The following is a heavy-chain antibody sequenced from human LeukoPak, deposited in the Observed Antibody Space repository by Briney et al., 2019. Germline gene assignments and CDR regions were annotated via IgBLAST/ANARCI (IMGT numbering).Heavy chain of an antibody. CDR2: ITYNSGTI. CDR1: GFTFDDYG. D-gene: IGHD3-9*01. J-gene: IGHJ5*02. CDR3: AKDPRYFDWLPFDP. V-gene: IGHV3-9*01. Sequence: GGSLRLSCAASGFTFDDYGMHWVRQAPGKGLEWVSGITYNSGTIGYADSVKGRFTISRDNSKNTLYLQMNSLRAEDTAVYYCAKDPRYFDWLPFDPGGKGTLVTVSS.